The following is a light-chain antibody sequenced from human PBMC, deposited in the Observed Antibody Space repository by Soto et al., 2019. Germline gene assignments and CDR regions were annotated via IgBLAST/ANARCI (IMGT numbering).Light chain of an antibody. CDR3: QQSYSTLVT. CDR2: GAS. Sequence: IQMTQSPSSLSASIGDTVTITCRASQSIRTYLIWYQQKSGKAPKVLISGASSLQSGVPSRFTGTGSGTHFTLTISSXQPEDFATYYCQQSYSTLVTFGQGTKVDIK. V-gene: IGKV1-39*01. J-gene: IGKJ1*01. CDR1: QSIRTY.